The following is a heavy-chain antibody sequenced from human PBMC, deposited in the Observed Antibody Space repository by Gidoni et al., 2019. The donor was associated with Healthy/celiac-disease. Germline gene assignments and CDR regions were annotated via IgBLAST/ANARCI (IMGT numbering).Heavy chain of an antibody. J-gene: IGHJ6*02. CDR3: ARAYYGDYYYGMDV. Sequence: QVQLVESGGGVVQPGRSLRLSCAASGFTLSSYGMHWVRQAPGKGLEGVAVIWYDGSNKYYADSVKGRFTISRDNSKNTLYLQMNSLRAEDTAVYYCARAYYGDYYYGMDVWGQGTTVTVSS. D-gene: IGHD1-26*01. CDR1: GFTLSSYG. V-gene: IGHV3-33*01. CDR2: IWYDGSNK.